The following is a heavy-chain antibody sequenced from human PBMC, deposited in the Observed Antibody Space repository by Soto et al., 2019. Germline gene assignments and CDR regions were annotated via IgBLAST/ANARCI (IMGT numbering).Heavy chain of an antibody. CDR2: ISSSGSTI. V-gene: IGHV3-48*03. D-gene: IGHD3-22*01. Sequence: EVQLVESGGGLVQPGGSLRLSCAASGFTFSSYEMNWVRQAPGKGLEWVSYISSSGSTIYYADSVKGRFTISRDNAKNSLYLQMNSLRAEDTAVYYCARDLYDSSGYYYHTLFDYWAQGTLVTVSS. CDR1: GFTFSSYE. J-gene: IGHJ4*02. CDR3: ARDLYDSSGYYYHTLFDY.